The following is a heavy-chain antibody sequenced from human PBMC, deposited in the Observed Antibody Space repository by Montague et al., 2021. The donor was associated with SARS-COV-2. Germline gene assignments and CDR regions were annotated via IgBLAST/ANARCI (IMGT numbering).Heavy chain of an antibody. Sequence: TLSLTCTVSGGSISSGSYYWSWNRQPAGKGLEWIGRIYTSGRTNYNPSLKSRVTISVDTSKNQFSLKLSSVTAADSAVYYCVRVGVGTMVRGVIPAYYYYGMDVWGQGTTVTVSS. J-gene: IGHJ6*02. D-gene: IGHD3-10*01. CDR2: IYTSGRT. CDR1: GGSISSGSYY. V-gene: IGHV4-61*02. CDR3: VRVGVGTMVRGVIPAYYYYGMDV.